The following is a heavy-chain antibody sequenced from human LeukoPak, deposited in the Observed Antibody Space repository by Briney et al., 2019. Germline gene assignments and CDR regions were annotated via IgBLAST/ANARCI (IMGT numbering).Heavy chain of an antibody. J-gene: IGHJ6*02. CDR1: GFTFDDYA. CDR2: ISWNSGSI. D-gene: IGHD3-10*01. V-gene: IGHV3-9*01. Sequence: GGCLRLSCAASGFTFDDYAMHWVRQAPGKGLEWVSGISWNSGSIGYADSVKGRSTISRDNAKNSLYLQMNSLRAEDTALYYCAKDMSEWFGVSQDYGMDVWGQGTTVTVSS. CDR3: AKDMSEWFGVSQDYGMDV.